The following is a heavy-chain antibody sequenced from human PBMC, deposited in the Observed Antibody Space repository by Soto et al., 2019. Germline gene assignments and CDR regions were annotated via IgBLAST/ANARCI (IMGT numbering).Heavy chain of an antibody. D-gene: IGHD3-10*01. CDR1: GGSISSYY. V-gene: IGHV4-59*01. J-gene: IGHJ4*02. Sequence: PSETLSLTCTVSGGSISSYYWSWIRQPPGKGLEWIGYIYYSGSTNYNPSLKSRVTISVDTSKNQFSLKLSSVTAADTAVYYCARYYGSGSYFPYYFDYWGQGTLVTVSS. CDR3: ARYYGSGSYFPYYFDY. CDR2: IYYSGST.